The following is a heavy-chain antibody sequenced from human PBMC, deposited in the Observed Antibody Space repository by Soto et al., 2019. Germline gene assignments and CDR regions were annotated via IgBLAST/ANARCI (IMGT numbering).Heavy chain of an antibody. J-gene: IGHJ6*02. CDR1: GFTFGTYA. Sequence: QVQLVESGGGVVQPGRSLRLSCAASGFTFGTYAMHWVRQAPGQGLEWVAVISYDGSNKYYADSVRGRFTISRDKSKNTVYLQMNSLRAEDTAVHYCAKGMNYDYNYALDVWGQGTTVTVSS. CDR3: AKGMNYDYNYALDV. V-gene: IGHV3-30*18. CDR2: ISYDGSNK.